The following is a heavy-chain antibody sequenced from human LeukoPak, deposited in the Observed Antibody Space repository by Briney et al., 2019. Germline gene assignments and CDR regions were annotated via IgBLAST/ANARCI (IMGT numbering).Heavy chain of an antibody. CDR3: ARDVMVRGVSFAFDI. CDR2: IYYSGST. J-gene: IGHJ3*02. CDR1: GGSISSYY. V-gene: IGHV4-59*01. Sequence: SETLSLTCTVSGGSISSYYWSWIRQPPGKGLEWIGYIYYSGSTNYNPSLKSRVTISVDTSKSQFSLKLSSVTAADTAVYYCARDVMVRGVSFAFDIWGQGTMVTVSS. D-gene: IGHD3-10*01.